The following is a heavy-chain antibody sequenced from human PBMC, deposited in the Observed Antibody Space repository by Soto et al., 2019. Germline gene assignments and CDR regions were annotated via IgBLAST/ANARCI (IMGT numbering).Heavy chain of an antibody. CDR2: ISANNGNK. CDR3: ARVGTPYSCDC. J-gene: IGHJ4*02. D-gene: IGHD1-7*01. V-gene: IGHV1-18*01. CDR1: GYTCTIYG. Sequence: QVQLVQSGAEVKKPGASVKVSCKSSGYTCTIYGISWVRQAPGQGLEWMGWISANNGNKKYAQKLQGRVTMTTDTSASTAYMELRSLRSDDTAVYYCARVGTPYSCDCWGEGTLVTVSS.